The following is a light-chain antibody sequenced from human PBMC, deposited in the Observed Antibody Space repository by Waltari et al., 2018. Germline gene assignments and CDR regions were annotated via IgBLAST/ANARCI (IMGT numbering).Light chain of an antibody. J-gene: IGKJ3*01. Sequence: EIVLTQSPATLSLSPGERASLSCRASQSLSKFLAWYQQKPGQGPTLLIYEITKRATGIPARFSGSGSGTDFTLTISSLEPEDSAVYYCQHRGNWPQFTFGPGTKVDIK. CDR1: QSLSKF. CDR3: QHRGNWPQFT. V-gene: IGKV3-11*01. CDR2: EIT.